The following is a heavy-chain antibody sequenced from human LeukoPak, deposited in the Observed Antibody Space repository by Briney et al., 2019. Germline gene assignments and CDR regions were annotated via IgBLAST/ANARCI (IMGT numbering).Heavy chain of an antibody. V-gene: IGHV4-59*08. Sequence: LSETLSLTCSVSGGSIRSYYWSWIRQPPGKGLEWIGYIYYSGSTNYNPSLKSRVTISVDTSKNQFSLKLSSVTAADTAVYYCARGCRDGYSNYWYFDLWGRGTLVTVSS. D-gene: IGHD5-24*01. CDR3: ARGCRDGYSNYWYFDL. CDR2: IYYSGST. J-gene: IGHJ2*01. CDR1: GGSIRSYY.